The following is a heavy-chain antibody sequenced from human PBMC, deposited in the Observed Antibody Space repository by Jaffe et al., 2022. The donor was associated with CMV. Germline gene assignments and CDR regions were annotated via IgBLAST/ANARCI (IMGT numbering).Heavy chain of an antibody. V-gene: IGHV1-69*09. D-gene: IGHD6-19*01. J-gene: IGHJ6*03. CDR1: GGTFSSYA. CDR2: IIPILGIA. CDR3: ARAPIRAVAGNYYYYYMDV. Sequence: QVQLVQSGAEVKKPGSSVKVSCKASGGTFSSYAISWVRQAPGQGLEWMGRIIPILGIANYAQKFQGRVTITADKSTSTAYMELSSLRSEDTAVYYCARAPIRAVAGNYYYYYMDVWGKGTTVTVSS.